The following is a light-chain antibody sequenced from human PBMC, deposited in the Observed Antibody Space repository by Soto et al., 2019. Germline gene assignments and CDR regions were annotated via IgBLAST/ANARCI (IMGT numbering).Light chain of an antibody. CDR1: SSDVGGYNY. J-gene: IGLJ3*02. Sequence: QSALTQPASVSGSPGQSITISCTGTSSDVGGYNYVSWYQQHPGKAPKLMIYEVSHRPSEVSNRFSGSKSGNTASLTISGLQAEDEADYYCSSYTTSSTLVFGGGTKLT. V-gene: IGLV2-14*01. CDR3: SSYTTSSTLV. CDR2: EVS.